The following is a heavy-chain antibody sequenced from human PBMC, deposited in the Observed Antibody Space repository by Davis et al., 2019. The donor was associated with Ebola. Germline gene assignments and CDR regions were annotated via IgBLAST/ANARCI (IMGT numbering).Heavy chain of an antibody. CDR2: ISGSADNT. J-gene: IGHJ6*02. V-gene: IGHV3-23*01. CDR3: AKVGIYNYGMDV. Sequence: GGFLRLSCAASGFSFRSYAMSWVRHASGKGLEWVSSISGSADNTFYPESVKGRFTVSRDNSKKTLYLQMNSLRAADTAVYYCAKVGIYNYGMDVWGQGTTVTVSS. D-gene: IGHD5-24*01. CDR1: GFSFRSYA.